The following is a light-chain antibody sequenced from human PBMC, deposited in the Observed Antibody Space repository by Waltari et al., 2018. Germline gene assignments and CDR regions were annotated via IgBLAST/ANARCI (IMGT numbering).Light chain of an antibody. V-gene: IGLV1-47*01. Sequence: QSVLIQPPSASGTPGQRVNIPCSGNSPYIYWYQQLPGTAPKLLIYRDNQRPSGVPDRFSGSKSGTSASLAISGLRSEDEADYYCAAWDHSLSGRVFGGGTKLTVL. CDR1: SPYI. CDR2: RDN. J-gene: IGLJ3*02. CDR3: AAWDHSLSGRV.